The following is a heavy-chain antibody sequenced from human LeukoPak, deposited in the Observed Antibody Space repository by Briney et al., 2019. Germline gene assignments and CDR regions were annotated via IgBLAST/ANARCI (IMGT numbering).Heavy chain of an antibody. CDR3: AKSPFPWVHYGVDV. J-gene: IGHJ6*02. Sequence: PGRSLRLSCAASGFTFSSYGMHWVRQAPGKGLEWVAVTSYDGSNKYYADSVKGRFTISRVNSNNTLHLQMNSLIPEDTAVYYCAKSPFPWVHYGVDVWGQGTTVTASS. CDR1: GFTFSSYG. CDR2: TSYDGSNK. V-gene: IGHV3-30*18.